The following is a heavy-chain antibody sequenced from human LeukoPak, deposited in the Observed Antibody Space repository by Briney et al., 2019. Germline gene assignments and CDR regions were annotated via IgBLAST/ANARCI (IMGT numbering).Heavy chain of an antibody. CDR3: ARRVGGEIVGATAWFDP. V-gene: IGHV1-18*01. D-gene: IGHD1-26*01. J-gene: IGHJ5*02. Sequence: ASVKVSCKASGYTFTSYGISWVRQAPGQGLEWMGWISAYNGNTNYAQKLQGRVTMTTDTSTNTAYMELRSLRSDDTAVYYCARRVGGEIVGATAWFDPWGQGTLVTVSS. CDR1: GYTFTSYG. CDR2: ISAYNGNT.